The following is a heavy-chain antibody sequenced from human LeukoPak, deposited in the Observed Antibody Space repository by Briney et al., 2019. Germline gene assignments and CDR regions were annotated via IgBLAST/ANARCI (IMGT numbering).Heavy chain of an antibody. D-gene: IGHD3-10*01. V-gene: IGHV4-39*07. J-gene: IGHJ4*02. CDR3: ARMAFSGYGSGSYSDY. CDR2: IYYSGST. Sequence: SETLSLTCTVSGGSISSSSYYWGWIRQPPGKGLEWIGSIYYSGSTYYNPSLKSRVTISVDTSKNQFSLKLSSVTAADTAVYYCARMAFSGYGSGSYSDYWGQGTLVTVSS. CDR1: GGSISSSSYY.